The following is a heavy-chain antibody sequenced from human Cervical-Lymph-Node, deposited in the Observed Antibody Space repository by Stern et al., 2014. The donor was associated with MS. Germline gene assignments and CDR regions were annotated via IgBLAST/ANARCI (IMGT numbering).Heavy chain of an antibody. CDR1: GFTFKTYG. CDR2: ISSGSSTT. D-gene: IGHD2-2*01. CDR3: ARDSRVYQLSFYYFYGLDV. Sequence: VQLQESGGGLVPPGGSLSLSCAASGFTFKTYGMHWVRQAPGKGLEWVSYISSGSSTTYYADSVKGRFTISRDNAKNSLYLQMNSLRAEDTAVYYCARDSRVYQLSFYYFYGLDVWGQGTTVTVS. J-gene: IGHJ6*02. V-gene: IGHV3-48*04.